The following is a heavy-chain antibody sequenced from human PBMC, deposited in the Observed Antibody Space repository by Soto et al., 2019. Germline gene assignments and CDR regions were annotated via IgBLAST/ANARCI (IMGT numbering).Heavy chain of an antibody. CDR2: MYYSGTT. CDR1: GGSISSSDFY. Sequence: QLQLQESCPGLVKPSETLSLTCTVSGGSISSSDFYWVWLRQPPGKGLDFIGSMYYSGTTYYNPSLKNRITISVDTSKNQFSLKLISVTAADTAVYYCAVVDSTGNWFDPWGQGALVTVSS. CDR3: AVVDSTGNWFDP. V-gene: IGHV4-39*01. D-gene: IGHD3-22*01. J-gene: IGHJ5*02.